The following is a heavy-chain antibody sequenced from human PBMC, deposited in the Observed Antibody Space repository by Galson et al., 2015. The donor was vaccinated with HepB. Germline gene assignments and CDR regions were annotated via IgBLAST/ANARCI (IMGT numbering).Heavy chain of an antibody. CDR2: ISPSGST. CDR3: ARGGASRYSS. CDR1: GGSFSGYY. J-gene: IGHJ5*02. V-gene: IGHV4-34*01. Sequence: ETLSLTCAVYGGSFSGYYLTWIRQAPGKGLQWIGEISPSGSTDYNPSLKSRVSMSVDTSKNQFSLKLSSVTAADTAMYYCARGGASRYSSWGQGTLVTVSS. D-gene: IGHD5-12*01.